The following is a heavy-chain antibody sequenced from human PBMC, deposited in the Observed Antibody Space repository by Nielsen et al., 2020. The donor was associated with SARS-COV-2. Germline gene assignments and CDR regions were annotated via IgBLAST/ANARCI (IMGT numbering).Heavy chain of an antibody. J-gene: IGHJ6*02. CDR2: INAGNGNT. Sequence: ASVKVSCKASGYTFTSYAMHWVRQAPGQRLEWMGWINAGNGNTKYSQKFQGRVTITRDTSASTAYMELSSLRSEDTAVYYCAREGTVVASDYYYYGMDVWGQGTTVTVSS. CDR1: GYTFTSYA. D-gene: IGHD2-15*01. V-gene: IGHV1-3*01. CDR3: AREGTVVASDYYYYGMDV.